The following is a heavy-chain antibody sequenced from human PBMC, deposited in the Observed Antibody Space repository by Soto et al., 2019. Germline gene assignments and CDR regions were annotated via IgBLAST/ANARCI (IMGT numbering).Heavy chain of an antibody. CDR2: ISAYNGNT. V-gene: IGHV1-18*04. D-gene: IGHD3-3*01. CDR1: GYTFTSYG. CDR3: ARDKYDFWSGSTRTVI. Sequence: ASVKVCCKASGYTFTSYGISWVRQAPGQGLEWMGWISAYNGNTNYAQKLQGRVTMTTDTSTSTAYMELRSLRSDDTAVYYCARDKYDFWSGSTRTVIWGQGTLVTVSS. J-gene: IGHJ4*02.